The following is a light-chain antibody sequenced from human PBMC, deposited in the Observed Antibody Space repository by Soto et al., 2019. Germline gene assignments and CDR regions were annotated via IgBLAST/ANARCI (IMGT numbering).Light chain of an antibody. J-gene: IGKJ4*01. V-gene: IGKV3-15*01. CDR3: QQYKAWPLS. CDR2: RTS. CDR1: ESINSN. Sequence: EIVMTQSPATLSVSQGERATLSCRASESINSNLAWYQQKPGQAPRLLIYRTSNRATGVPARFSGSGFGTEFTLTISSLQSEDFAVFYCQQYKAWPLSFGGGTNVELK.